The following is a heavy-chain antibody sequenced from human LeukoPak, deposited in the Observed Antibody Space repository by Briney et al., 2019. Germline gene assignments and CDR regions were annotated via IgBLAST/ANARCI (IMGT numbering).Heavy chain of an antibody. V-gene: IGHV4-39*07. D-gene: IGHD7-27*01. J-gene: IGHJ4*02. Sequence: PSETLSLTCTVSGGSISRSNSYWGWIRQPPGKGLEWIGSIYFSGSTYYNPSLKSRVTISVDTSKNQSSLKLSSVTAADTAVYYCARWESNWGPWVVWGQGTLVTVSS. CDR1: GGSISRSNSY. CDR3: ARWESNWGPWVV. CDR2: IYFSGST.